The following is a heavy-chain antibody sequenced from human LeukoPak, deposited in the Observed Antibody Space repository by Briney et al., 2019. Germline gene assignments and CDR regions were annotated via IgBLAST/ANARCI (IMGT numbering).Heavy chain of an antibody. CDR1: GGSISSDGYY. D-gene: IGHD3-16*01. Sequence: SHTLSLTCSVSGGSISSDGYYWSWIRQPPGKGLEWIGYIYYTGSTYYSPSLKSRVTISVDTSKNQFSLKLSSVTAADTAVYYCARAVGGYHFDYWGQGTLVTGSS. CDR3: ARAVGGYHFDY. V-gene: IGHV4-30-4*01. J-gene: IGHJ4*02. CDR2: IYYTGST.